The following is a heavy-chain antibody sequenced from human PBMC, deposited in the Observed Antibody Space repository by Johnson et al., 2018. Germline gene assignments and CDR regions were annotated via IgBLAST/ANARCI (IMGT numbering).Heavy chain of an antibody. D-gene: IGHD1-26*01. CDR3: ARMKGELLGRDFQH. J-gene: IGHJ1*01. Sequence: QVQLVQSGGGVVQPGRSLRLSCAASGFTFSGYGMHWVRQAPGKGLEWEAIICYDGSNKYYADSVKGRFTISRDNSKNTLYLQMNSRRAEDTAVYDCARMKGELLGRDFQHWGQGTLVTVSS. V-gene: IGHV3-33*01. CDR1: GFTFSGYG. CDR2: ICYDGSNK.